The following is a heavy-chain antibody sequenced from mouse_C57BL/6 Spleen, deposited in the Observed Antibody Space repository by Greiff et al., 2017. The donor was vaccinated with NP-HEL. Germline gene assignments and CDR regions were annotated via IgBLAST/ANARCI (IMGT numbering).Heavy chain of an antibody. V-gene: IGHV1-76*01. CDR2: IYPGSGNT. CDR1: GYTFTDYY. J-gene: IGHJ3*01. CDR3: ARGLGRSGFAY. Sequence: QVQLQQSGAELVRPGASVKLSCKASGYTFTDYYINWVKQRPGQGLEWIARIYPGSGNTYYNEKFKGKATLTAEKSSSTAYMQLSSLTSEDSAVYFCARGLGRSGFAYWGQGTLVTVSA. D-gene: IGHD4-1*01.